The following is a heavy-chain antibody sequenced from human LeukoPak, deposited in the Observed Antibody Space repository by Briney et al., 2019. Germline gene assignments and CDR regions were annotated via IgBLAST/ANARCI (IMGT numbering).Heavy chain of an antibody. CDR1: GFTFSSYA. CDR3: ARELSGSISRHFDY. J-gene: IGHJ4*02. D-gene: IGHD2-15*01. CDR2: ISGSGGST. Sequence: SGGSLRLSCAASGFTFSSYAMSWVRQAPGKGLEWVSAISGSGGSTYYADSVKGWFTISRDNSKNTLYLQMNSLRAEDTAVFYCARELSGSISRHFDYWGQGTLVTVSS. V-gene: IGHV3-23*01.